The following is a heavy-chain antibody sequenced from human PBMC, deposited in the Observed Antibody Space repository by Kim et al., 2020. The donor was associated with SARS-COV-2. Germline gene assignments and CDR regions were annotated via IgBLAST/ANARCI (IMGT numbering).Heavy chain of an antibody. CDR1: GGTFSSYA. V-gene: IGHV1-69*13. J-gene: IGHJ3*02. CDR2: IIPIFGTA. CDR3: ARAPSPVVVDAFDI. D-gene: IGHD2-15*01. Sequence: SVKVSCKASGGTFSSYAISWVRQAPGQGLEWMGGIIPIFGTANYAQKFQGRVTITADESTSTAYMELSSLRSEDTAVYYCARAPSPVVVDAFDIWGQGTMVTVSS.